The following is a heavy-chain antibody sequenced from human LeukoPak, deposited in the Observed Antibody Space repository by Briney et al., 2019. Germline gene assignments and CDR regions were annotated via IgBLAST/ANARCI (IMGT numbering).Heavy chain of an antibody. CDR2: IKSDGGT. CDR3: ARAPSEIGGYYPEYFRH. D-gene: IGHD3-22*01. V-gene: IGHV3-74*01. Sequence: GGSLRLSCAASGFTFSTYWMHWVRQAPGKGLVWVSRIKSDGGTNYADSVKGRFTISRDSAKKTVSLQMNSLRPEDTGVYYCARAPSEIGGYYPEYFRHWGQGTLVTVSS. CDR1: GFTFSTYW. J-gene: IGHJ1*01.